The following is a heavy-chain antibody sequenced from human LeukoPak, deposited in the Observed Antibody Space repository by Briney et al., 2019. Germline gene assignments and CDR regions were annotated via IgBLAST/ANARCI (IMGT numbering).Heavy chain of an antibody. V-gene: IGHV3-30-3*01. D-gene: IGHD3-9*01. Sequence: GGSLRLSCAASGFTFSSYAMHWVRQAPGKGLEWVAVTSDDGSNKSYADSVKGRFTISRDNSKNTLYLQMNSLRAEDTALYYCARAAASDWLLALDYWGQGTLVTVSS. CDR3: ARAAASDWLLALDY. J-gene: IGHJ4*02. CDR2: TSDDGSNK. CDR1: GFTFSSYA.